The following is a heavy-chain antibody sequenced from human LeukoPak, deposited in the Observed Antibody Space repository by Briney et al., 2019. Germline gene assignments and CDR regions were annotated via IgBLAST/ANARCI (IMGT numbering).Heavy chain of an antibody. CDR1: GVSISSYY. Sequence: PSETLSLTCTVSGVSISSYYWSWIRQPPGKGLAWVSSTSSSGSYIYYADSVKGRFTFSRDNAKNSLYLQMNSLRAEDTAVYYCARGSGVQVWSSLDYWGQGTLVTVSS. CDR2: TSSSGSYI. CDR3: ARGSGVQVWSSLDY. D-gene: IGHD5-18*01. J-gene: IGHJ4*02. V-gene: IGHV3-21*01.